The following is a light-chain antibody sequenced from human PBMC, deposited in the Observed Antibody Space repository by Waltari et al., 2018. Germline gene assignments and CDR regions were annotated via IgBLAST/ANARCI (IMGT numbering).Light chain of an antibody. CDR1: QSVSSY. Sequence: EIVLTQYPATLSLSPGQRATLSCRASQSVSSYLAWFQQKPGQAPRLLIYYASNRAPGIPARFSGSGSETDFTLTISSLEPEDFAVYYCQQRGNGPPITFGQGTRLDMK. J-gene: IGKJ5*01. V-gene: IGKV3-11*01. CDR3: QQRGNGPPIT. CDR2: YAS.